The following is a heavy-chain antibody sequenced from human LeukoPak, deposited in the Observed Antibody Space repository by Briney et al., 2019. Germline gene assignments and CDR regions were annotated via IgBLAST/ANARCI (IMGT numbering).Heavy chain of an antibody. D-gene: IGHD6-25*01. Sequence: PGGSLRLSCAVSGITFRSYWMSWVRQAPGKGLEWVANIKRDGSETYYVDSVKGRFTIYRDNAKNSLFLQMNSLRAEDTAVYYCARDVGSEGYYFDYWGQGTLVTVSS. J-gene: IGHJ4*02. CDR3: ARDVGSEGYYFDY. V-gene: IGHV3-7*01. CDR1: GITFRSYW. CDR2: IKRDGSET.